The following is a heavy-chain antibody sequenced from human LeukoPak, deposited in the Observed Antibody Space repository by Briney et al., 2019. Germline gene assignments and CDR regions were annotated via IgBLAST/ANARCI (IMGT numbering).Heavy chain of an antibody. Sequence: GGSLRLSRAASGFPFSSYGMSWVRQAPGKGLEWVASINHNGNVNYYVDSVKGRFTISRDNAKNSLYLQMSNLRAEDTAVYFCARGGGLDVWGQGATVTVSS. V-gene: IGHV3-7*03. CDR1: GFPFSSYG. CDR3: ARGGGLDV. CDR2: INHNGNVN. D-gene: IGHD3-16*01. J-gene: IGHJ6*02.